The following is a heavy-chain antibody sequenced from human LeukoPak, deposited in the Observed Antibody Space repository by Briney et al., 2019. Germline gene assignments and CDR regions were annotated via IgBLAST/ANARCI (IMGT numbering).Heavy chain of an antibody. CDR1: GFTFSSYS. J-gene: IGHJ4*02. CDR3: AIGYKQDTAMVKGEGYFDY. D-gene: IGHD5-18*01. Sequence: PGGSLRLSCAASGFTFSSYSMNWVRQAPGKGLEWVSSISSSSSYIYYADSVKGRFTISRDNAKNSLYLQMNSLRAEDTAVYYCAIGYKQDTAMVKGEGYFDYWGQGTLVTVSS. CDR2: ISSSSSYI. V-gene: IGHV3-21*01.